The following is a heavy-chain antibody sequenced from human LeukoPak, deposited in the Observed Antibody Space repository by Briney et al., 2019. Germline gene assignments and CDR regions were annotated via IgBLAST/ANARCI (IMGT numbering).Heavy chain of an antibody. Sequence: GGSLRLSCAASGFTVSSNYMSWVRQAPGKGLEWVSVIYSGSSTYYADSVKGRFTISRDNSKNTLYLQMNSLRAEDTAVYYCARDPFDRSSGYWGQGTLVTVSS. CDR1: GFTVSSNY. CDR2: IYSGSST. V-gene: IGHV3-66*02. CDR3: ARDPFDRSSGY. J-gene: IGHJ4*02. D-gene: IGHD3-9*01.